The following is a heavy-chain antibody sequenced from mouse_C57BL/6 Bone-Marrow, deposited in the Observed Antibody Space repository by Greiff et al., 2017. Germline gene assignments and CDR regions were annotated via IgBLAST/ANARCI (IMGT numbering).Heavy chain of an antibody. Sequence: QVQLQQSGPELVKPGASVKISCKASGYAFSSSWMNWVKQRPGKGLEWIGRIYPGDGDTNYNGKFKGKATLTADKSSSTAYMQLSSLTSEDSAVYFWARSYGSSYWYFDVWGTGTTVTVSS. V-gene: IGHV1-82*01. CDR2: IYPGDGDT. CDR1: GYAFSSSW. CDR3: ARSYGSSYWYFDV. J-gene: IGHJ1*03. D-gene: IGHD1-1*01.